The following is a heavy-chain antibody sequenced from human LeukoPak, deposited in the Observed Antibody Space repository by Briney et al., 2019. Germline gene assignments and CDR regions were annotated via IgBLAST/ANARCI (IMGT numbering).Heavy chain of an antibody. Sequence: ASVKVSCKASGYTFTGYYMHWVRQAPGQGLEWMGWINPNSGGTNYAQRFQGRVTMTRDTSISTAYMELSRLRSDGTAVYYCAREWGYYGSGSYPEADYYYGMDVWGQGTTVTVSS. J-gene: IGHJ6*02. V-gene: IGHV1-2*02. CDR3: AREWGYYGSGSYPEADYYYGMDV. D-gene: IGHD3-10*01. CDR2: INPNSGGT. CDR1: GYTFTGYY.